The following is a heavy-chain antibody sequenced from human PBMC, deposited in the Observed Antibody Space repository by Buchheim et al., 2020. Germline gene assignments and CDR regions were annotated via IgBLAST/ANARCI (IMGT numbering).Heavy chain of an antibody. J-gene: IGHJ6*02. Sequence: QGQLVQSGSELKTPGASVKVSCKASGYRFTESALNWIRQAPGQGLEWMGYINTYTGDPTYAQGFTGRFVFSLDTSVNTAYLQINNLRVEYTSVYYCAKDFQDRMDVWGQGTT. CDR2: INTYTGDP. CDR3: AKDFQDRMDV. D-gene: IGHD3-22*01. V-gene: IGHV7-4-1*02. CDR1: GYRFTESA.